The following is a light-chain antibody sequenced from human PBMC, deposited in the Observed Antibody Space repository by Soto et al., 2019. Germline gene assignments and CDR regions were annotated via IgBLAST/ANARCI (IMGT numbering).Light chain of an antibody. CDR3: QQYNSYSPWT. Sequence: DIQMTQSPSTLSASVGDRVTITCRASQSISSWLAWYQQKPGKAPKLLIYDASSLESGVSSRFSGSGSGTEFTLTISSLQPDDFATYYCQQYNSYSPWTFGGGTKVDIK. J-gene: IGKJ4*02. CDR2: DAS. CDR1: QSISSW. V-gene: IGKV1-5*01.